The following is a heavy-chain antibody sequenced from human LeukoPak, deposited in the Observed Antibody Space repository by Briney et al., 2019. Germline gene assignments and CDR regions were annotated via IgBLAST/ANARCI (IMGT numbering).Heavy chain of an antibody. Sequence: GGSLRLSCEASGFIFRNYGMHWVRQDPGKGLEWVAVVAHDGSIAYYADWVKGRFTISRDNSKNTVYLQLNNLGREDTAVYYCATTFLGEWEPNDYWGQGTLVTVSS. CDR3: ATTFLGEWEPNDY. CDR1: GFIFRNYG. CDR2: VAHDGSIA. V-gene: IGHV3-30*03. J-gene: IGHJ4*02. D-gene: IGHD1-26*01.